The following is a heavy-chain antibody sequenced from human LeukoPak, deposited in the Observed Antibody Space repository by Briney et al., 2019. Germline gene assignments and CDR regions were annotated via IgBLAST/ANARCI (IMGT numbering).Heavy chain of an antibody. V-gene: IGHV3-53*01. D-gene: IGHD3-9*01. CDR1: GFTVSAYS. CDR2: IYSGDRT. J-gene: IGHJ4*02. CDR3: AKDRTYDILTDIDY. Sequence: AGGSLRLSCAASGFTVSAYSMGWVRQAPGKGLEWLSLIYSGDRTYHADSVKGRFTISRDNSKNTLYLQMNSLRAEDTAVYYCAKDRTYDILTDIDYWGQGTLVTVSS.